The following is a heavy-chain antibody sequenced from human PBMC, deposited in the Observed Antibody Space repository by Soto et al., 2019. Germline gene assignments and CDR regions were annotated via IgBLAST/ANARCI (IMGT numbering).Heavy chain of an antibody. J-gene: IGHJ4*02. CDR2: IWYDGSNK. CDR1: GFTFSSYG. CDR3: ARHKDHWKYGSFDY. Sequence: HPGGSLRLSCAASGFTFSSYGMHWVRQAPGKGLEWVAVIWYDGSNKYYADSVKGRFTISRDNSKNTLYLQMNSLRAEDTAVYYCARHKDHWKYGSFDYWGQGSLVTVSS. D-gene: IGHD1-7*01. V-gene: IGHV3-33*01.